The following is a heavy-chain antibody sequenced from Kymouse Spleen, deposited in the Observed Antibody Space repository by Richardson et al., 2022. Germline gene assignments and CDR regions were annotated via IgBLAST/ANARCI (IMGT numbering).Heavy chain of an antibody. CDR1: GFTFSNAW. CDR2: IKSKTDGGTT. V-gene: IGHV3-15*01. D-gene: IGHD3-10*01. CDR3: TTTYYYGSGTPYYYYYGMDV. J-gene: IGHJ6*02. Sequence: EVQLVESGGGLVKPGGSLRLSCAASGFTFSNAWMSWVRQAPGKGLEWVGRIKSKTDGGTTDYAAPVKGRFTISRDDSKNTLYLQMNSLKTEDTAVYYCTTTYYYGSGTPYYYYYGMDVWGQGTTVTVSS.